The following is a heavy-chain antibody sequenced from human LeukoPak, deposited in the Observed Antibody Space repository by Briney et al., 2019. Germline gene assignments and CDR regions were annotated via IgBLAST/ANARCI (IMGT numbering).Heavy chain of an antibody. CDR2: INHSGST. D-gene: IGHD2/OR15-2a*01. CDR3: ASPRDYFRNRFDP. Sequence: SETLSLTCAVYGGSFSGYYWSWIRQPPGKGLEWIGEINHSGSTNYNPSLKSRVTISVDTSKNQFSLKLSSVTAADTAVYYCASPRDYFRNRFDPWGQGTLVTVSS. V-gene: IGHV4-34*01. CDR1: GGSFSGYY. J-gene: IGHJ5*02.